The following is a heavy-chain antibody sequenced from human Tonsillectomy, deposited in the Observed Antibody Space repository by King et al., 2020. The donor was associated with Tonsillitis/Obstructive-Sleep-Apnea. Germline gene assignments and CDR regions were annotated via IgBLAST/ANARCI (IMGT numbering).Heavy chain of an antibody. D-gene: IGHD1-1*01. J-gene: IGHJ5*02. CDR2: LSGSGGST. CDR1: GFTFSSYA. CDR3: AKGSTGTSWFDP. Sequence: QLVQSGGGLVQPGGSLRLSCAASGFTFSSYAMTWVRQAPGKGLEWVSALSGSGGSTYYAESVKGRFTISRDNSKNTLYLQMNSLRAEDTAVYYCAKGSTGTSWFDPWGQGTLVTVSS. V-gene: IGHV3-23*04.